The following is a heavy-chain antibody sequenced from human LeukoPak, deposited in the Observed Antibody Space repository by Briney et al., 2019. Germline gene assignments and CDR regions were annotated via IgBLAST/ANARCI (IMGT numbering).Heavy chain of an antibody. V-gene: IGHV3-11*01. CDR2: ISSSGSTI. D-gene: IGHD3-22*01. CDR1: GFTFSDYY. CDR3: ARDAGGGYDRMANFYGMDV. Sequence: PGGSLRLSCAASGFTFSDYYMSWIRQAPGKGLEWVSYISSSGSTIYYADSVKGRFTISRDNAKNSLYLQMNSLRAEDTAVYYCARDAGGGYDRMANFYGMDVRGQGTTVTVSS. J-gene: IGHJ6*02.